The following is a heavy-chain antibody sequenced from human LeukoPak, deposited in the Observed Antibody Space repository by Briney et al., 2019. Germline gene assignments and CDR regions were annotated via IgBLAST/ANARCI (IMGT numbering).Heavy chain of an antibody. V-gene: IGHV3-30*02. CDR3: AKELTERWLIDAFDI. CDR1: GFSFSDYA. J-gene: IGHJ3*02. Sequence: GGSLRLSCAASGFSFSDYAIYWVRQTPGKGLEWVAFIRYDGSNKIYADSVKGRFTISRDNSKNTLYLQMSSLRAEDTAIYYCAKELTERWLIDAFDIWGQGTVVTVSS. CDR2: IRYDGSNK. D-gene: IGHD6-19*01.